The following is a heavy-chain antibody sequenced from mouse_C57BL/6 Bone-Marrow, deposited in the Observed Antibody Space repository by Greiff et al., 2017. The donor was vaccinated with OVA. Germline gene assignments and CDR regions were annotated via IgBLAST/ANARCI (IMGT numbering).Heavy chain of an antibody. J-gene: IGHJ4*01. D-gene: IGHD2-1*01. V-gene: IGHV7-1*01. CDR3: ARENYPYYAMDY. Sequence: EVKLVESGGGLVQSGRSLRLSCATSGFTFSDFYMEWVRQAPGKGLEWIAASRNKANDYTTEYSASVKGRFIVSRDTSQSILYLQMNALRAEDTAIYYCARENYPYYAMDYWGQGTSVTVSS. CDR1: GFTFSDFY. CDR2: SRNKANDYTT.